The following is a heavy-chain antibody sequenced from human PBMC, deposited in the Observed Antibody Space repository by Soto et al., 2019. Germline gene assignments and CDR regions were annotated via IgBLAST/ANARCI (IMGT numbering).Heavy chain of an antibody. V-gene: IGHV3-23*01. CDR3: AKGVEWLFDYGMDV. CDR2: ISGSGGST. J-gene: IGHJ6*02. Sequence: PGGSLRLSCAASGFTFSSYAMGWVRQAPGKGLEWVSAISGSGGSTYYADSVKGRFTISRDNSKNTLYLQMNSLRAEDTAVYYCAKGVEWLFDYGMDVWGQGTTVTVSS. CDR1: GFTFSSYA. D-gene: IGHD3-3*01.